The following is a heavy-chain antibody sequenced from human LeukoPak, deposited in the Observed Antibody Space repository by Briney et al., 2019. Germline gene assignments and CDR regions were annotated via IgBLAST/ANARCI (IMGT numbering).Heavy chain of an antibody. CDR2: IYYSGST. J-gene: IGHJ3*02. V-gene: IGHV4-59*03. Sequence: SETLSLTCSVSGGSISSYYWSWFRQPPGKGPDWIAYIYYSGSTNYNPSLKSRVTISVDTSKNQLPLKLTSVTAADTAVYYCAGSQQYSEVGAFDIWGQGTMVTVSS. CDR3: AGSQQYSEVGAFDI. CDR1: GGSISSYY. D-gene: IGHD3-9*01.